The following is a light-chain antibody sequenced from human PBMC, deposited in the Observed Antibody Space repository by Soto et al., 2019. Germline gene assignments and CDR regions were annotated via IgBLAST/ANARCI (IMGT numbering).Light chain of an antibody. Sequence: EIVLTQSPATLSLSPGERATLSCGASQPISSNGLAWYQQKPGLAPRLLIYDASSRATGITDRFSGSGSGTDFTLTISRLEPEDFAVYYCQQYGSSPWTFGQGTKVDIK. CDR1: QPISSNG. CDR2: DAS. CDR3: QQYGSSPWT. V-gene: IGKV3D-20*01. J-gene: IGKJ1*01.